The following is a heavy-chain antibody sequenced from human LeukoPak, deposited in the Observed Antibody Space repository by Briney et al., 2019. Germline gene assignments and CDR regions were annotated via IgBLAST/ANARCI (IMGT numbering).Heavy chain of an antibody. D-gene: IGHD6-13*01. Sequence: SETLSLTCAVYGGSFSGYYWSWIRQPPGKGLEWIGEINHSGSTNYNPSLKSRVTISVDTSKNQFSLKLSSVTAADTAVYYCARAVAAADSYWGRGTLVTVSS. CDR3: ARAVAAADSY. J-gene: IGHJ4*02. V-gene: IGHV4-34*01. CDR2: INHSGST. CDR1: GGSFSGYY.